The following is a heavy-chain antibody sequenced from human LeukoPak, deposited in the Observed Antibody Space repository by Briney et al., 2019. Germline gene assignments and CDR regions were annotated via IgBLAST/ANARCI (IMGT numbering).Heavy chain of an antibody. Sequence: SETLSLTCAVYGGSFSSYYWSWIRQPAGKGLEWIGRIYTSGSTNYNPSLRSRVTMSVDTSKNQFSLKLSSVTAADTAVYYCARTYYDILTGAATFDYWGQGTLVTVSS. J-gene: IGHJ4*02. CDR3: ARTYYDILTGAATFDY. CDR2: IYTSGST. V-gene: IGHV4-59*10. D-gene: IGHD3-9*01. CDR1: GGSFSSYY.